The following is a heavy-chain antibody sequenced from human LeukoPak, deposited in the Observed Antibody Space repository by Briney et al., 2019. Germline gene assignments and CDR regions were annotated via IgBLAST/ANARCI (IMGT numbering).Heavy chain of an antibody. Sequence: GGSLRLSCAASGFTFSSYAMHWVRQAPGKGLEWVAVISYDGSNKYYADSVKGRFTISRDNSKNTLYLQMNSLRAEDTAVYYCARDATYSSGDWGQGTLVTVSS. V-gene: IGHV3-30-3*01. J-gene: IGHJ1*01. CDR3: ARDATYSSGD. CDR2: ISYDGSNK. CDR1: GFTFSSYA. D-gene: IGHD6-19*01.